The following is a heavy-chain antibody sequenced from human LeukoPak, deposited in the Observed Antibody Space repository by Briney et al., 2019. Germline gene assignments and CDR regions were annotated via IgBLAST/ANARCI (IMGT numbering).Heavy chain of an antibody. D-gene: IGHD3-10*01. Sequence: LSLTCAVYGGSFSGYYWSWIRQPPGKGLEWVSYISSSGSTIYYADSVKGRFTISRDNAKNPLYLQMNSLRAEDTAVYYCAKAGREGAITMVRGVKGDYYYMDVWGKGTTVSISS. J-gene: IGHJ6*03. V-gene: IGHV3-11*01. CDR1: GGSFSGYY. CDR3: AKAGREGAITMVRGVKGDYYYMDV. CDR2: ISSSGSTI.